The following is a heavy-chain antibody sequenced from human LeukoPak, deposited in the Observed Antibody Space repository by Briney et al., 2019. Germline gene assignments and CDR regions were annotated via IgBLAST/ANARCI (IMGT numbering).Heavy chain of an antibody. V-gene: IGHV5-10-1*01. J-gene: IGHJ4*02. D-gene: IGHD5-12*01. Sequence: GESLKISCKGSGYSFTSYWISWVRQMPGKRLEWMGRIDPSDSYTNYNPSFQGHITISADKSSSTAYLHWSSLKASDTAMYYCARQYSGYDYYFDYWGQGIQVTVSS. CDR3: ARQYSGYDYYFDY. CDR2: IDPSDSYT. CDR1: GYSFTSYW.